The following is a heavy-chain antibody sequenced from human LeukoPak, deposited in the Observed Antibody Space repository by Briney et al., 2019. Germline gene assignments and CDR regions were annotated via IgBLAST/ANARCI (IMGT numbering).Heavy chain of an antibody. J-gene: IGHJ5*02. D-gene: IGHD2-15*01. V-gene: IGHV1-24*01. Sequence: GASVKVSCKVSGYTLTQLSMHWVLQAPGKGLEWMGGFDPEDGETIYAQKFQGRVTMTEDTSTDTAYMELSSLRSEDTAVYYCATSGEVVVAATNNWFVPWGQGTLVTVSS. CDR1: GYTLTQLS. CDR2: FDPEDGET. CDR3: ATSGEVVVAATNNWFVP.